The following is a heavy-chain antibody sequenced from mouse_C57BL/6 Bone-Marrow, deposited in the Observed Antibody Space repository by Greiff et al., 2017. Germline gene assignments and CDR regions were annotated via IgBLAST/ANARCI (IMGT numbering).Heavy chain of an antibody. J-gene: IGHJ3*01. D-gene: IGHD1-1*01. V-gene: IGHV1-39*01. CDR1: GYSFTDYN. CDR3: AKSSSSHYGSSPVAY. Sequence: EVQLQQSGPELVKPGASVKISCKASGYSFTDYNMNWVKQSPGKSLEWIGVINPNYGTTSYNQKFKGKATLTVDQSSSTAYMQLNSLTSEDSAVCYCAKSSSSHYGSSPVAYGGRGTLVTVSA. CDR2: INPNYGTT.